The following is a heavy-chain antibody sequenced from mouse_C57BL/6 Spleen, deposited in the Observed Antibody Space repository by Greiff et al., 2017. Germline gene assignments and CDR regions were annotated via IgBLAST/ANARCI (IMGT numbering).Heavy chain of an antibody. Sequence: QVQLQQPGAELVMPGASVKLSCKASGYTFTSYWMHWVKQRPGQGLEWMGEIDPSDSYTNYNQKFKGKSTLTVDKSSSTAYMQLSSLTSEDSAVYYCARGFITTVVADLYNAMDYWGQGTSVTVSS. J-gene: IGHJ4*01. V-gene: IGHV1-69*01. D-gene: IGHD1-1*01. CDR1: GYTFTSYW. CDR2: IDPSDSYT. CDR3: ARGFITTVVADLYNAMDY.